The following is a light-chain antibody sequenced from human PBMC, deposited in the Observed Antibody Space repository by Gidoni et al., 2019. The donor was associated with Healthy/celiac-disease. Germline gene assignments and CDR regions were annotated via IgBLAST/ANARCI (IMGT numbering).Light chain of an antibody. Sequence: DIVMTQSPDSLAVSLGERATINCKSSQSVLYSSNNKNYVAWYQQKPGQPPKLLIYWASTRESGAPDRFSGGGSGTDFTLTISSLQAEDVAVYYCQQYYSTPHTFGQGTKLEIK. J-gene: IGKJ2*01. CDR3: QQYYSTPHT. CDR2: WAS. CDR1: QSVLYSSNNKNY. V-gene: IGKV4-1*01.